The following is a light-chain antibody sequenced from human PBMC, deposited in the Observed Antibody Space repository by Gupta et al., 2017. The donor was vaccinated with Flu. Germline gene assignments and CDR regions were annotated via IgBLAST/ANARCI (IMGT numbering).Light chain of an antibody. CDR3: QQSNSTPLT. Sequence: DIQITQSPSSLSASVGDRVTITCRASQSISIFLNWYQQKPGKAHNLLIFDASTFQSGVPSRFSGSGSGTDFALTITGLHPEDFATYYCQQSNSTPLTFGGGTKVEIK. J-gene: IGKJ4*01. V-gene: IGKV1-39*01. CDR2: DAS. CDR1: QSISIF.